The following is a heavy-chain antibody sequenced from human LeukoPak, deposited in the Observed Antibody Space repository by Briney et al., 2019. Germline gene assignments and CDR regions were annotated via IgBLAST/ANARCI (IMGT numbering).Heavy chain of an antibody. D-gene: IGHD3-22*01. CDR1: GFTFSSYA. V-gene: IGHV3-23*01. J-gene: IGHJ4*02. CDR2: ICGDGGCT. CDR3: AKATRDSSGYSHYFDY. Sequence: GGSLRLSCAASGFTFSSYAMGWVRQAPGKGLEWLSIICGDGGCTYYTDSVKGRFTISRDNSKNTLYLQMNSLRAEDTAIYYCAKATRDSSGYSHYFDYWGRGTLVSVSS.